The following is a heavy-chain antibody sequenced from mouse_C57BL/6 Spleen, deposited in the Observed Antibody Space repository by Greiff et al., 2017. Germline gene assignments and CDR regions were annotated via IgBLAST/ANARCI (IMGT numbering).Heavy chain of an antibody. V-gene: IGHV1-59*01. CDR3: ARESSGLDY. CDR1: GYTFTSYW. J-gene: IGHJ2*01. D-gene: IGHD3-2*02. CDR2: IDPSDSNT. Sequence: QVQLQQPGAELVRPGSSVKLSCKASGYTFTSYWMHWVKQRPGQGLEWIGEIDPSDSNTNYNQKFKGKATLTVDTTSITAHMQLSSLTSEDSAVYDCARESSGLDYWGQGTTLTVSS.